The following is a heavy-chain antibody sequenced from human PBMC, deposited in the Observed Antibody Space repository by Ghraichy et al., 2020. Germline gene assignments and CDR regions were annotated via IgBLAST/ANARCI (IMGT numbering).Heavy chain of an antibody. D-gene: IGHD3-9*01. CDR2: ISAYNGNT. Sequence: ASVKVSCKASGYTFTSYGISWVRQAPGQGLEWMGWISAYNGNTNYAQKLQGRVTMTTDTSTSTAYMELRSLRSDDTAVYYCARDPFDILPNYGMDVWGQGTTVTVSS. CDR1: GYTFTSYG. V-gene: IGHV1-18*04. CDR3: ARDPFDILPNYGMDV. J-gene: IGHJ6*02.